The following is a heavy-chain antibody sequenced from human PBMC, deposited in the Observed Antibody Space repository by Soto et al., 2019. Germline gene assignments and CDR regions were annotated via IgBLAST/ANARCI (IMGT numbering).Heavy chain of an antibody. D-gene: IGHD3-3*01. CDR2: ISAYNGNT. V-gene: IGHV1-18*01. CDR3: ARFCYDFWSGYSLDY. J-gene: IGHJ4*02. CDR1: GYTFTSSG. Sequence: ASVKVSCKASGYTFTSSGITWVRQAPGQGLEWMGWISAYNGNTNYAQKLQGRVTMTTDTSTSTAYMELRSLRSDDTAVYYCARFCYDFWSGYSLDYWGQRNQVTVSS.